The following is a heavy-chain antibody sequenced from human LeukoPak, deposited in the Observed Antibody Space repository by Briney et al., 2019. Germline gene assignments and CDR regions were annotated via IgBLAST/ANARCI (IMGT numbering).Heavy chain of an antibody. CDR1: GGSLSSGSYY. V-gene: IGHV4-61*02. J-gene: IGHJ3*02. CDR2: IYTSGSH. CDR3: ARELDLSYYYDSSGPSAAFDI. Sequence: PSQTLSLTCTVSGGSLSSGSYYWSWIRQPAGKGLEWIGRIYTSGSHNYNPSLKSRVTISVDTSENQFSLKLSSVTAADTAVYYCARELDLSYYYDSSGPSAAFDIWGQGTMVTVSS. D-gene: IGHD3-22*01.